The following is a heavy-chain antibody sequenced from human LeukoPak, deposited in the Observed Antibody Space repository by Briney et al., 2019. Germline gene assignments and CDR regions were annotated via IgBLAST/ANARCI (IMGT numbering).Heavy chain of an antibody. CDR3: ARDLARGYSYGYNAFDI. Sequence: ASVKVSRKASGYNFRSYGIGWVRQAPRQGLEWMGWITAGNGNTNYAQKVQGRVTMTTDTSTSTAYMELRSLRSDDTAVYFCARDLARGYSYGYNAFDIWGQGTMVTVSS. D-gene: IGHD5-18*01. J-gene: IGHJ3*02. V-gene: IGHV1-18*01. CDR2: ITAGNGNT. CDR1: GYNFRSYG.